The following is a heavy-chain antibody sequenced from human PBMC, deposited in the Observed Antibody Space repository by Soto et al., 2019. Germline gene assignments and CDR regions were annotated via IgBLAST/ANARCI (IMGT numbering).Heavy chain of an antibody. CDR1: GFTLSAYW. J-gene: IGHJ3*02. V-gene: IGHV3-7*05. CDR3: ARDVSPGSSSLYLDAFDI. D-gene: IGHD6-13*01. CDR2: IKRDGSNK. Sequence: EVQLEESGGDLVQPGGSLRLSCAASGFTLSAYWMTWVRQAPGKGLEWVANIKRDGSNKSYLDSVRGRFTISRDNVGNSLYLQMDSLGADDTALYYGARDVSPGSSSLYLDAFDIWGQGTMVTVSS.